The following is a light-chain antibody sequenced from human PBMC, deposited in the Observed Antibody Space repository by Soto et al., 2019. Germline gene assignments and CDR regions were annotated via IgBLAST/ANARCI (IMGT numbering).Light chain of an antibody. CDR3: QHYDTSSIT. V-gene: IGKV3D-20*01. J-gene: IGKJ5*01. Sequence: LLTQSPAILSLSLWDAAXPPGGASQSVGSSSIAWYQQKPGLAPRLLIYDTFSRATDIPDRFSGSGSGTVFTLTITRLAPEDFAVYHCQHYDTSSITFGQGTRLEIK. CDR2: DTF. CDR1: QSVGSSS.